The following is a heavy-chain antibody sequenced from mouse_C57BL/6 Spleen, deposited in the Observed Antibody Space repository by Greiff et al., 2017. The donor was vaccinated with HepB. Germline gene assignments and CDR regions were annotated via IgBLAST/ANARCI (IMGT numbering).Heavy chain of an antibody. Sequence: VQLQQSGPELVKPGASVKISCKASGYAFSSSWMNWVKQRPGKGLEWIGRIYPGDGDTNYNGKFKGKATLTADKSSSTAYMQLSSLTSEDSAVYFCARWGIYYYGSRNYYAMDYWGQGTSVTVSS. CDR3: ARWGIYYYGSRNYYAMDY. V-gene: IGHV1-82*01. D-gene: IGHD1-1*01. J-gene: IGHJ4*01. CDR2: IYPGDGDT. CDR1: GYAFSSSW.